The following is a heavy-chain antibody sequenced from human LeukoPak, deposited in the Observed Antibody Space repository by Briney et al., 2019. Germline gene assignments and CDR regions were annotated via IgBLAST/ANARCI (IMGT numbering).Heavy chain of an antibody. CDR1: GFTFNDYA. V-gene: IGHV3-15*01. Sequence: PGRSLRLSCAASGFTFNDYAMHWVRQAPGKGLEWVGRIKSKTDGGTTDYAAPVKGRFTISRDDSKNTLYLQMNSLKTEDTAVYYCTTPSYYYDSSGYYMYFDYWGQGTLVTVSS. D-gene: IGHD3-22*01. CDR3: TTPSYYYDSSGYYMYFDY. CDR2: IKSKTDGGTT. J-gene: IGHJ4*02.